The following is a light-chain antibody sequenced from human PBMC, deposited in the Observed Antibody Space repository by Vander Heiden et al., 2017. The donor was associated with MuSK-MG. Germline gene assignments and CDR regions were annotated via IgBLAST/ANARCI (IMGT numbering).Light chain of an antibody. CDR3: QQSDSTLRT. Sequence: DIQMTPSPSSLSASVGDRVTITCRASQSISSYLNWYQQKPGKAPKLLIYAASSLQSGVPSRFSGSGSGTDFTLTISSLKPEDFATYYCQQSDSTLRTFGGGTKGEIK. CDR2: AAS. CDR1: QSISSY. J-gene: IGKJ4*01. V-gene: IGKV1-39*01.